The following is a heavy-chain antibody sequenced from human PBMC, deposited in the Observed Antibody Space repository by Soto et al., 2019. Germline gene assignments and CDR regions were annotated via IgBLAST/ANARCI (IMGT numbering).Heavy chain of an antibody. V-gene: IGHV4-4*02. CDR2: IYHSGST. D-gene: IGHD2-2*01. CDR1: GGSISSSNW. J-gene: IGHJ5*02. CDR3: ASSTSWNWIDP. Sequence: QVQLQESGPGLVKPSGTLSLTCAVSGGSISSSNWWSWVRQPPGKGLGWIGEIYHSGSTNYNPSLKSRVTTSADKSKNQFSLKLSSVTAADTAVYYCASSTSWNWIDPWGQGTLVTVSS.